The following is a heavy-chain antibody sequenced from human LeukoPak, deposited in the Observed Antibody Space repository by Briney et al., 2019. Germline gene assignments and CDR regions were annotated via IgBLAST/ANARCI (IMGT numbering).Heavy chain of an antibody. V-gene: IGHV4-31*03. Sequence: SETLSLTCTVSGGSISGDAYSWSWLRQHPGKGLEWIGYIYYSGSTYYNPSLKSRVTISVDTSKNHFSLTLSSVTAADTAVYYCARSYDSSASGFDYWGQGTLVTVSP. CDR3: ARSYDSSASGFDY. CDR2: IYYSGST. CDR1: GGSISGDAYS. J-gene: IGHJ4*02. D-gene: IGHD3-22*01.